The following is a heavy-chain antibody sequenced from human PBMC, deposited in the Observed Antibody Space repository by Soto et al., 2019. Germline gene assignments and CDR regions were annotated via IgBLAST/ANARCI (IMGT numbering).Heavy chain of an antibody. CDR1: GGSFSSYH. CDR2: INHLTTT. J-gene: IGHJ4*02. V-gene: IGHV4-34*01. Sequence: SETLSLTCAVYGGSFSSYHWSWIRQTPGKGLEWIGEINHLTTTNYNPSLKSRVIISLDTPKNQFSLKLSSVTAADTAVYYCARGYDTALAPIFWGQGILVTVYS. CDR3: ARGYDTALAPIF. D-gene: IGHD5-18*01.